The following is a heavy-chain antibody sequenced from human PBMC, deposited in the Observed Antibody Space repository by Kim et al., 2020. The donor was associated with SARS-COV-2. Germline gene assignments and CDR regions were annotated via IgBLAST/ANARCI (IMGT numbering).Heavy chain of an antibody. D-gene: IGHD2-15*01. CDR2: IDCGDGYT. CDR3: LGGYYFDY. Sequence: ASVKVSCKTSGYTFIRDSIHWVRQAPGQGLEWMGAIDCGDGYTKYSEKFQGRVTFTRDTSASTAYMELSSLRSEDSAVFYFLGGYYFDYWGQGTLVTVPS. J-gene: IGHJ4*02. V-gene: IGHV1-3*01. CDR1: GYTFIRDS.